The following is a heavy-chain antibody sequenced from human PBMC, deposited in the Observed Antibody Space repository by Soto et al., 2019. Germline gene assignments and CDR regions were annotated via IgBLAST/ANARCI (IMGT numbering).Heavy chain of an antibody. J-gene: IGHJ6*02. D-gene: IGHD6-13*01. CDR2: ISYDGSNK. CDR1: GFTFSSYG. V-gene: IGHV3-30*18. Sequence: QVQLVESGGGVVQPGRSLRLSCAASGFTFSSYGMHWVRQDPGKGLEWVAVISYDGSNKYYADSVKGRFTISRDNSKNTLYLQMNSLRAEDTAVYYCAKEGSSSWYNYYYYGMDVWGQGTTVTVSS. CDR3: AKEGSSSWYNYYYYGMDV.